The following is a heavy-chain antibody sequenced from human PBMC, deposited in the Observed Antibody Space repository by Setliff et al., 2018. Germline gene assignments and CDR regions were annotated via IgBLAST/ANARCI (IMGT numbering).Heavy chain of an antibody. D-gene: IGHD2-15*01. CDR1: GFTFSDHY. CDR2: IRDKAQRYNT. Sequence: GGSLRLSCAAFGFTFSDHYMDWVRQAPGKGLEWVARIRDKAQRYNTEYAASMKGRFTISRDDSKNTAYLQMNSLRPEDTAVYYCARTCSGSGCYAGLESWGQGTPVTVSS. CDR3: ARTCSGSGCYAGLES. J-gene: IGHJ4*02. V-gene: IGHV3-72*01.